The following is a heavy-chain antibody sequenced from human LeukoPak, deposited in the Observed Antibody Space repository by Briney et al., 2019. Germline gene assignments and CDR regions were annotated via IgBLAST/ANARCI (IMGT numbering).Heavy chain of an antibody. D-gene: IGHD6-13*01. CDR1: GDSISSSSYY. CDR2: INYSGRT. Sequence: SSETLSLTCTVSGDSISSSSYYWGWIRQPPGKGLEWIGNINYSGRTYYNPSLKSRVTISVDTSKNQFSLKLSSVTAADTAVYYCAREKGYGLSYSSSWYNWFDPWGQGTLVTVSS. J-gene: IGHJ5*02. V-gene: IGHV4-39*02. CDR3: AREKGYGLSYSSSWYNWFDP.